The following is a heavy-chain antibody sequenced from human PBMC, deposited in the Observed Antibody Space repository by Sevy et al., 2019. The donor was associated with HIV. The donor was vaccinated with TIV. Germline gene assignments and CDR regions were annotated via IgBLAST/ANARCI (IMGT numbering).Heavy chain of an antibody. J-gene: IGHJ4*02. Sequence: GGSLRLSCAASGFTFSSYGMHWVRQAPGKGLEWVAFIRYDGGNKYYADSVKGRFTISRDNSKNTLYLQMNSLRAEDTAVYYCAKEYSYGYWIDYWGRGSLVTVSS. CDR3: AKEYSYGYWIDY. V-gene: IGHV3-30*02. D-gene: IGHD5-18*01. CDR2: IRYDGGNK. CDR1: GFTFSSYG.